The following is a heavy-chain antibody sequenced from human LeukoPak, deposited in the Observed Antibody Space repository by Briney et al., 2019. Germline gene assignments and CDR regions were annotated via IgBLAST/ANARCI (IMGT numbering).Heavy chain of an antibody. Sequence: SETLSLNCTVSGGSFSGFYWTWIRQFPGKGLEWIGEMNDRGTTNRNPSLRNRVTMSVDPSQNQFSLTLNSVTAADTAVYYCARAVAGTKFDYWGQGTLVTVSS. CDR2: MNDRGTT. V-gene: IGHV4-34*01. J-gene: IGHJ4*02. CDR1: GGSFSGFY. D-gene: IGHD6-19*01. CDR3: ARAVAGTKFDY.